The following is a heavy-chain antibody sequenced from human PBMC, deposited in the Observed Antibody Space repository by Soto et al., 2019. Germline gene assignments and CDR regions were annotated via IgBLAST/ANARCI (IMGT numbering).Heavy chain of an antibody. CDR1: GGSFSGYY. V-gene: IGHV4-34*01. CDR2: INHSGST. J-gene: IGHJ4*02. D-gene: IGHD2-8*02. Sequence: QVQLQQWGAGLLKPSETLSLTCAVYGGSFSGYYWTWIRQPPGTGLEWIGEINHSGSTNYNPSLKGRXTXSXXTSKNQVSLKLTSVTAADTAVYYCARDKITGLFDYWGQGTLVTVSS. CDR3: ARDKITGLFDY.